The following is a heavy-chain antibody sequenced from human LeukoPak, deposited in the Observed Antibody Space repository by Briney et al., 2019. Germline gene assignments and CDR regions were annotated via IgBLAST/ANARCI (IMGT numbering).Heavy chain of an antibody. CDR3: ARDANLRDSFDI. J-gene: IGHJ3*02. CDR2: VFYSGKT. CDR1: GGSISISSYY. Sequence: SETLSLTCTVSGGSISISSYYWSWIRQSPGKGLEWIGYVFYSGKTDYSPSLRSRVSMSVDTSKNQFSLKVTSVTAADTAVYYCARDANLRDSFDIWGQGTMVTVSS. V-gene: IGHV4-61*01. D-gene: IGHD4/OR15-4a*01.